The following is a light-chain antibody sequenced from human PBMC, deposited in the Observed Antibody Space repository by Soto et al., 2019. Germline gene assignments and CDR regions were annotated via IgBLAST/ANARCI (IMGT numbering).Light chain of an antibody. V-gene: IGKV3-15*01. J-gene: IGKJ1*01. CDR3: QQYNNWPWT. CDR2: GAS. CDR1: QSVSSN. Sequence: EIVMTQSPATLSVSPGERATLSCRASQSVSSNLAWYQQKPGQAPRLLIYGASTRATGIPATFSGSGSGTEFTLTISSLQSEDFAVYYCQQYNNWPWTFGQGTKVDIK.